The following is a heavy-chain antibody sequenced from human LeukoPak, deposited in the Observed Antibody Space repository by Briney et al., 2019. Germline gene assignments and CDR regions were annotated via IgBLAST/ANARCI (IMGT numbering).Heavy chain of an antibody. CDR3: ARTYCGGDCRGYYYHYYMDV. Sequence: SETLSLTCAVSGGSISSSNWWSWVRQPPGKGLEWIGEIYHSGSTNYNPSLKSRVTISVDTSKNQFSLKLSSVTATDTAVYYCARTYCGGDCRGYYYHYYMDVWGKGTTVTISS. CDR2: IYHSGST. D-gene: IGHD2-21*02. CDR1: GGSISSSNW. J-gene: IGHJ6*03. V-gene: IGHV4-4*02.